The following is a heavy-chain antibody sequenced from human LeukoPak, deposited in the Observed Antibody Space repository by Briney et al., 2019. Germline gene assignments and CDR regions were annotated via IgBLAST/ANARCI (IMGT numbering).Heavy chain of an antibody. CDR3: ARGHRGYSNYVFDY. V-gene: IGHV4-34*01. CDR2: INHSGST. CDR1: GGSFSGYY. Sequence: SETLSLTCAVYGGSFSGYYWSWIRQPPGKGLEWIGEINHSGSTNYNPSLKSRVTISVDTSKNQFSLKLSSVTAADTAVYYCARGHRGYSNYVFDYWGQGTLVTVSS. D-gene: IGHD4-4*01. J-gene: IGHJ4*02.